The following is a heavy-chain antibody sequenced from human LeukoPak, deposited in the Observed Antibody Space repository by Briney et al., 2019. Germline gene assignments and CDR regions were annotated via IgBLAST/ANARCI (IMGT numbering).Heavy chain of an antibody. CDR2: ISYDVSTK. Sequence: GGSQRLSCAASGFTFSDYGMHWVRQAPGKGLEWVAVISYDVSTKYYADSVNGRFTISRDDSKNTLYLQMNSLRVEDTAVYYCADEPGLDYSGQGTLLTVSS. J-gene: IGHJ4*02. V-gene: IGHV3-30*03. CDR3: ADEPGLDY. CDR1: GFTFSDYG.